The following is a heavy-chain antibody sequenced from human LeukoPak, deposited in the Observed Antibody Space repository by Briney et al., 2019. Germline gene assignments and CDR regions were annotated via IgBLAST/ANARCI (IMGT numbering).Heavy chain of an antibody. CDR2: INPSGGST. CDR1: GYTFTSCY. V-gene: IGHV1-46*03. Sequence: ASVKVSCKASGYTFTSCYMHWVRQAPGQGLEWMGIINPSGGSTSYAQKFQGRVTMTRDTSTSTVYMELSSLRSEDTAVYYCSWGPTIRGRWFDPWGQGTLVTVSS. CDR3: SWGPTIRGRWFDP. D-gene: IGHD5-24*01. J-gene: IGHJ5*02.